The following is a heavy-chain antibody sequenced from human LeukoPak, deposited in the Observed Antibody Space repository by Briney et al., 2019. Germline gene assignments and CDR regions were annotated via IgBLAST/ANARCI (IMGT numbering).Heavy chain of an antibody. CDR1: GYTFTGYY. Sequence: ASVKVSCKASGYTFTGYYMHWVRQAPGQGLEWMGRINPNSGGTNYAQKFQGRVTMTRGTSISTAYMELSRLRSDDTAVYYCARDLHTFGFDYWGQGTLVTVSS. J-gene: IGHJ4*02. V-gene: IGHV1-2*06. D-gene: IGHD3-16*01. CDR2: INPNSGGT. CDR3: ARDLHTFGFDY.